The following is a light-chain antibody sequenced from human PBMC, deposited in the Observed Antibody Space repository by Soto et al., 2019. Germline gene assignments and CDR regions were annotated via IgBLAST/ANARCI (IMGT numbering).Light chain of an antibody. CDR1: KNDIGAYDF. V-gene: IGLV2-8*01. CDR3: KSYAGSNTYV. Sequence: QSVLTQPPSASGSPGQSVTISCTGTKNDIGAYDFVSWYQHHPGKAPRLIIYEVVQRPSGVPDRFSGSKSGNTASLTVSGLQAADEADYFCKSYAGSNTYVFGSGTQLTVL. CDR2: EVV. J-gene: IGLJ7*01.